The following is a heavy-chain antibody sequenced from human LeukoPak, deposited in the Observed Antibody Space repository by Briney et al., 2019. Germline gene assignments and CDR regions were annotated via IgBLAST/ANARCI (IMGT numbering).Heavy chain of an antibody. D-gene: IGHD3-22*01. CDR3: ARDLGTNYYDSSGQDVDY. CDR2: ISSSGSTI. J-gene: IGHJ4*02. V-gene: IGHV3-11*01. Sequence: GGSLRLSCAASGFTFSDYYMSWIRQAPGKGLEGVSYISSSGSTIYYADSVKGRFTISRDNAKNSLYLQMNSLRAEDTAVYYCARDLGTNYYDSSGQDVDYWGQGTLVTVSS. CDR1: GFTFSDYY.